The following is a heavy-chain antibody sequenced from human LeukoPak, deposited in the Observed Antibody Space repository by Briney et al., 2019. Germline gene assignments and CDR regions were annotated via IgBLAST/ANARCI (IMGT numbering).Heavy chain of an antibody. Sequence: SETLSLTCTVSGGSISSFHWNWIRQPPGKGLEWIGYISYTGSTNYNPSLKGRVTISLDTSKNQFSLKLSSVTAADTAVYYCARGHDYGGNARAFFDYWGQGTLVTVSS. D-gene: IGHD4-23*01. CDR1: GGSISSFH. V-gene: IGHV4-59*01. CDR3: ARGHDYGGNARAFFDY. J-gene: IGHJ4*02. CDR2: ISYTGST.